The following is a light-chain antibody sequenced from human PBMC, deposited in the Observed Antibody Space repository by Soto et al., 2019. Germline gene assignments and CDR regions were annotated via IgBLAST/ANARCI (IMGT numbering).Light chain of an antibody. CDR3: LQYNNYPYT. Sequence: EIVLTQSPATLSLSPGERATLSCRASQSVSSYLAWYQQKPGQAPRLLIYDASNRATGIPARFSGSGSGTDFTLTTISLKPEDCATYSSLQYNNYPYTFGQGTNLEIK. CDR1: QSVSSY. J-gene: IGKJ2*01. V-gene: IGKV3-11*01. CDR2: DAS.